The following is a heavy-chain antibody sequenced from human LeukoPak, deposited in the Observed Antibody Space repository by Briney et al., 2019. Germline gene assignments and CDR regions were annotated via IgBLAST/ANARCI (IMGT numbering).Heavy chain of an antibody. V-gene: IGHV3-15*01. Sequence: GGSLRLSCAASGFTLSSYAMTWVRQAPGKGLQWVGRIKRKNEGGTTDYAVPVKGRFTISRDDSKNSLYLQMNSLKTEDTAVYYCARDPGPGGFDIWGQGTMVTVSS. J-gene: IGHJ3*02. CDR1: GFTLSSYA. D-gene: IGHD1-26*01. CDR3: ARDPGPGGFDI. CDR2: IKRKNEGGTT.